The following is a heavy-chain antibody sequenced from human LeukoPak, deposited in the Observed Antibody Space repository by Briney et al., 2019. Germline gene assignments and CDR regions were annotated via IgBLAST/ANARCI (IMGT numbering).Heavy chain of an antibody. CDR1: GYTFTSYD. V-gene: IGHV1-8*01. D-gene: IGHD2-15*01. J-gene: IGHJ5*02. CDR3: ARLMKSGGPPPWFDP. Sequence: GASVKVSCKASGYTFTSYDINWVRQATGQGLGWMGWMNPNSGNTGYAQKFQGRVTMTRNTSISTAYMELSSLRSEDTAVYYCARLMKSGGPPPWFDPWGQGTLVTVSS. CDR2: MNPNSGNT.